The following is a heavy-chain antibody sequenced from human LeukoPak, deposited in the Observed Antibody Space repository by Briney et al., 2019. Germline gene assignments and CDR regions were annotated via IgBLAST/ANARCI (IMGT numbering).Heavy chain of an antibody. J-gene: IGHJ6*03. CDR2: ISAYNGNT. Sequence: ASVKVSCKASGYTFTSYGITWVRDAPGQRLEWMGWISAYNGNTNYAQKLPGRVSTTTDTSTSTGYKELRSLRTDDTAGYYFARGHIVVVPAALYYMDVWGKGTTVTVSS. V-gene: IGHV1-18*01. CDR3: ARGHIVVVPAALYYMDV. D-gene: IGHD2-2*01. CDR1: GYTFTSYG.